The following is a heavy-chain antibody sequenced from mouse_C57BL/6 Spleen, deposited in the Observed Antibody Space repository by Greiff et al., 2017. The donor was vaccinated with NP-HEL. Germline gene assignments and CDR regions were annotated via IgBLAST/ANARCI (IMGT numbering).Heavy chain of an antibody. CDR3: ARRGDYDGGYYAMDY. D-gene: IGHD2-4*01. V-gene: IGHV5-6*02. CDR2: ISSGGSYT. J-gene: IGHJ4*01. Sequence: EVKLVESGGDLVKPGGSLKLSCAASGFTFSSYGMSWVRQTPDKRLEWVATISSGGSYTYYPDSVKGRFTISRDNAKNTLYLQMSSLKSEDTAMYYCARRGDYDGGYYAMDYWGQGTSVTVSS. CDR1: GFTFSSYG.